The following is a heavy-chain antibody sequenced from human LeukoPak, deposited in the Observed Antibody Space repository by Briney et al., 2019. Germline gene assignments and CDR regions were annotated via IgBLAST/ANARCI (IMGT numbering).Heavy chain of an antibody. CDR2: INHSGST. J-gene: IGHJ6*03. CDR3: VRGLKNYYYYMDV. Sequence: SETLSLTCTVSSGSIGSSSNYWGWIRQPPGKGLEWIGEINHSGSTNYNPSLKSRVTISVDTSKNQFSLKLSSVTAADTAVYYCVRGLKNYYYYMDVWGKGTTVTVSS. CDR1: SGSIGSSSNY. V-gene: IGHV4-39*07.